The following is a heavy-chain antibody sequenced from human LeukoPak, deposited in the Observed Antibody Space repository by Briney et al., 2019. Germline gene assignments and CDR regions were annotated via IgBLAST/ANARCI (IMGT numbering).Heavy chain of an antibody. J-gene: IGHJ3*01. CDR2: IWYDGSNE. CDR1: GFIFSTYG. Sequence: GGSLRLSCEASGFIFSTYGMNWVRQAPGKGLEWVAIIWYDGSNEYYADSVKGRFSISGDNSKSTLYLEMNSLRADDTAIYYCASSTVTTRGVGDFDLWGHGTWVTVSS. V-gene: IGHV3-33*01. CDR3: ASSTVTTRGVGDFDL. D-gene: IGHD4-17*01.